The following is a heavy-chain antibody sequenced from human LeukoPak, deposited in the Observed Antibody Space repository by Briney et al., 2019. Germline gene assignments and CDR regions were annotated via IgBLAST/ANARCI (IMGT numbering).Heavy chain of an antibody. J-gene: IGHJ4*02. CDR1: GGTFSSFA. V-gene: IGHV1-69*13. CDR2: IIPIFGTA. D-gene: IGHD3-10*01. Sequence: SVKVSCKASGGTFSSFAISWVRQAPGQGLEWMGGIIPIFGTANYAQKFQGRVTITADESTSTAYMELSSLRSEDTAVYYCARAFRGKWFGGPYFDYWGQGTLVTVSS. CDR3: ARAFRGKWFGGPYFDY.